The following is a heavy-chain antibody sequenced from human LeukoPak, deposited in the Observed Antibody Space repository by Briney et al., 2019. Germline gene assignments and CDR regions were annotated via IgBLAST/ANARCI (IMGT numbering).Heavy chain of an antibody. V-gene: IGHV3-7*01. J-gene: IGHJ3*02. CDR2: IKEDGSVI. Sequence: PGGSLRLSCLGSGFGFSNYWMTWLRQAPGEGLEWAANIKEDGSVIYYADSVKGRFTISRDNAKNSVYLQMNSLRAEDTAVYYCARVRQHHDAFDIWGQGTMVTVSS. CDR3: ARVRQHHDAFDI. D-gene: IGHD6-13*01. CDR1: GFGFSNYW.